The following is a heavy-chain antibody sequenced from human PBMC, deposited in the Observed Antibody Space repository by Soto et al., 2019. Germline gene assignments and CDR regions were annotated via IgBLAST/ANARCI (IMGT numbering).Heavy chain of an antibody. Sequence: GGSLRLSCAASGFTFSSYSMNWVRQAPGKGLEWVSSISSSSSYIYYADSVKGRFTISRDNAKNSLYLQMNSLRAEDTDVYYCAREGADYYDSSGYYPSSDYYGMDVWGQGTTVTVSS. J-gene: IGHJ6*02. CDR3: AREGADYYDSSGYYPSSDYYGMDV. CDR1: GFTFSSYS. D-gene: IGHD3-22*01. CDR2: ISSSSSYI. V-gene: IGHV3-21*01.